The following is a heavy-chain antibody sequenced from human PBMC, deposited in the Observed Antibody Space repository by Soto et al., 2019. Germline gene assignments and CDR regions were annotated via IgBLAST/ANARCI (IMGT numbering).Heavy chain of an antibody. Sequence: SETLSLTCSVSGAALNSGNYYWSWIRQVPGKGLEWIGHIYVTGAVDYNPSLRDRITISQDTSERQFSPNLRLVTAADTAVYYCARLRIATNNYKWFDPWGQGTLVTVS. J-gene: IGHJ5*02. CDR3: ARLRIATNNYKWFDP. CDR2: IYVTGAV. D-gene: IGHD2-21*01. CDR1: GAALNSGNYY. V-gene: IGHV4-31*03.